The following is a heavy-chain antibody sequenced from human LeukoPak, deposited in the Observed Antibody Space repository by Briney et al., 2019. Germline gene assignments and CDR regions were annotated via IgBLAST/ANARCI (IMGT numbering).Heavy chain of an antibody. CDR2: ISGSGGST. CDR1: GFTFSSYA. CDR3: AKTLTGYYYYYGVDV. V-gene: IGHV3-23*01. J-gene: IGHJ6*02. D-gene: IGHD7-27*01. Sequence: GGSLRLSCAASGFTFSSYAMSWVRQAPGKGLEWVPAISGSGGSTYYADSVKGRFTISRDISKNTLYLQMNSLRAEDTAVYYCAKTLTGYYYYYGVDVWGQGTTVTVSS.